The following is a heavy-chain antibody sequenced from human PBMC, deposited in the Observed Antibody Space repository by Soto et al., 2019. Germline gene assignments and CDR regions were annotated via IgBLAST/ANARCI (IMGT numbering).Heavy chain of an antibody. V-gene: IGHV3-33*01. CDR1: GFTFSSYG. CDR3: ARDMQTSSGYEDYYYYYGMDV. Sequence: PGGSLRLSCAASGFTFSSYGMHWVRQAPGKGLEWVAVIWYDGSNKYYADSVKGRFTISRDNSKNTLYLQMNSLRAEDTAVYYCARDMQTSSGYEDYYYYYGMDVWGQGTTVTVSS. J-gene: IGHJ6*02. D-gene: IGHD5-12*01. CDR2: IWYDGSNK.